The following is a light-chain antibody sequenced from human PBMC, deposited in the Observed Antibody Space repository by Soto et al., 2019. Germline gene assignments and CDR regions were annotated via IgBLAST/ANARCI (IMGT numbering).Light chain of an antibody. J-gene: IGKJ1*01. Sequence: EIGLTHSPDTLSLSPGERARLSCRASQTVIHNHLAWHQQKPGQTPRLLVYGASSRATGIPDRFSGSGSGTDFTLTISRLEPEDFAVYYCQQYGSSGTFGQGTKVDIK. CDR2: GAS. V-gene: IGKV3-20*01. CDR3: QQYGSSGT. CDR1: QTVIHNH.